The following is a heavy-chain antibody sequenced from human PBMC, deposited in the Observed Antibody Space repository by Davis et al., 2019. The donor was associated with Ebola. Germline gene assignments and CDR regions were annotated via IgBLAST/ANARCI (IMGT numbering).Heavy chain of an antibody. J-gene: IGHJ5*02. V-gene: IGHV3-23*01. CDR3: AKDKGFWVPPDWFGP. CDR2: ISGSGKTT. D-gene: IGHD3-16*01. Sequence: GGSLRLSCAVSGFNFSHYAMSWVRQAPGKGLEWVACISGSGKTTYYADSVEGRFNISSDNSKNTPSRLMNSVRGEDSAVYYCAKDKGFWVPPDWFGPWGQGVQVTVSS. CDR1: GFNFSHYA.